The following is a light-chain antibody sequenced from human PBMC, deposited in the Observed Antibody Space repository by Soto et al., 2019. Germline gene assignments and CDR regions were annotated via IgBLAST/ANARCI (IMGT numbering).Light chain of an antibody. V-gene: IGKV3-20*01. Sequence: EVVLTQSPGTLSFSPGERATLSFRASQSVSNTYVAWYQHIPGQTPRLLIYGASNRATGIPDRFSGSGSGTDFTLTITKLEPEDFAVYYCQQHDSSPWMFGQGTKADIK. J-gene: IGKJ1*01. CDR1: QSVSNTY. CDR3: QQHDSSPWM. CDR2: GAS.